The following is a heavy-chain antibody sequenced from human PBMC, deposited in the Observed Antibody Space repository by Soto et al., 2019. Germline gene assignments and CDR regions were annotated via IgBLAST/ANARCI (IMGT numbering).Heavy chain of an antibody. J-gene: IGHJ6*02. D-gene: IGHD3-3*01. CDR1: GYTFTSYD. V-gene: IGHV1-8*01. CDR2: MNPNSGNT. CDR3: ARGDYDFWSGLPYYYYYGMDV. Sequence: ASVKVPCKASGYTFTSYDINWVRQATGQGLEWMGWMNPNSGNTGYAQKFQGRVTMTRNTSISTAYMELSSLRSEDTAVYYCARGDYDFWSGLPYYYYYGMDVWGQGTTVTVSS.